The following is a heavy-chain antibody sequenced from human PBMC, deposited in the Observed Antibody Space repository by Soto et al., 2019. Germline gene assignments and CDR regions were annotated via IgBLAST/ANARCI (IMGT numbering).Heavy chain of an antibody. CDR2: IYPGDSDT. CDR1: GYSFTSYW. Sequence: GESLKISCKGSGYSFTSYWIGWVRQMPGKGLEWMGIIYPGDSDTRYSPSFQGQVTISADKSISTAYLQWSSLKASDTAMYYCASARGYSYGYSPFDIWGQGTMVTVS. D-gene: IGHD5-18*01. CDR3: ASARGYSYGYSPFDI. J-gene: IGHJ3*02. V-gene: IGHV5-51*01.